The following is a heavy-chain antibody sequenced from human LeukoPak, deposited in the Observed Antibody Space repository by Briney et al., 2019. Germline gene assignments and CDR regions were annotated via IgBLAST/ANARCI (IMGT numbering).Heavy chain of an antibody. D-gene: IGHD1-26*01. Sequence: PSETLSLTCTVSGYSISSGHYWGWIRQPPGKGLEWIGSIYHSGSTYYNPSLKSRVTISVDTSKNQFSLKLSSVTAADTAVYYCARWVGATFDYWGQGTLVTVSS. CDR3: ARWVGATFDY. V-gene: IGHV4-38-2*02. CDR1: GYSISSGHY. CDR2: IYHSGST. J-gene: IGHJ4*02.